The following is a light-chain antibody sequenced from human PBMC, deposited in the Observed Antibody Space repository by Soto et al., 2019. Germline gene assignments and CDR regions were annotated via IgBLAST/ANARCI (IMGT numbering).Light chain of an antibody. J-gene: IGLJ2*01. V-gene: IGLV2-8*01. CDR3: SSYAGSVNGI. Sequence: QSALTQPRSVSGSPGQSVTISCTGTSRDVGGYDYVSWNQQHPGKAPKLMISEVSKRPSGVPDRFSGSKSGNTASLTVSGLQAEDEADYYCSSYAGSVNGIFGGGTKLTVL. CDR2: EVS. CDR1: SRDVGGYDY.